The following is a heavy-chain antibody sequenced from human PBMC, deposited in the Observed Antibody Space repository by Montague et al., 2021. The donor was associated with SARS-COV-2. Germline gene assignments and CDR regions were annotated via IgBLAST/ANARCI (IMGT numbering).Heavy chain of an antibody. Sequence: SLRLSCAVSGFTISSYAMSWVRQPPGKGLEWVSAISGSGSTYYADSVKGRFTISRDNSKNTLYLQVNSLRAEDTAVYYCAPPVGASYHFDYGGQGTLVAVSS. D-gene: IGHD1-26*01. V-gene: IGHV3-23*01. J-gene: IGHJ4*02. CDR3: APPVGASYHFDY. CDR1: GFTISSYA. CDR2: ISGSGST.